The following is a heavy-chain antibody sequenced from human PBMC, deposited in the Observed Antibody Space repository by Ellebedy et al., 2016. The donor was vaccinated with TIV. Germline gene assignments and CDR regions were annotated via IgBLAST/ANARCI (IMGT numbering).Heavy chain of an antibody. CDR1: GGSFSGSF. J-gene: IGHJ4*02. CDR2: INPSGTP. D-gene: IGHD2-8*02. CDR3: AKHAKYSTE. V-gene: IGHV4-34*01. Sequence: SQTLSLTCAVSGGSFSGSFWSWICHTPGKGREWIGEINPSGTPNYNPSLKSRVTMSVDTPKKQFSLSLISLTAADTAVYFCAKHAKYSTEWGQGTLVTVSS.